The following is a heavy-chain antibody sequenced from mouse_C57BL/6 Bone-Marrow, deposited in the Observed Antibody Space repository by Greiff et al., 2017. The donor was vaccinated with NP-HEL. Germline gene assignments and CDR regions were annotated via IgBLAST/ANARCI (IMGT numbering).Heavy chain of an antibody. D-gene: IGHD1-2*01. J-gene: IGHJ1*03. CDR1: GYTFTSYW. CDR2: IYPGNSDT. Sequence: VQLQQSGTVLARPGASVKMSCTTSGYTFTSYWMHWVKQRPGQGLEWIGAIYPGNSDTSYNQKFKGKANLTAVTSASTAYMELSSLTNEDSAVYYCTRDAHGHWYFDVWGTGTTVTVSS. CDR3: TRDAHGHWYFDV. V-gene: IGHV1-5*01.